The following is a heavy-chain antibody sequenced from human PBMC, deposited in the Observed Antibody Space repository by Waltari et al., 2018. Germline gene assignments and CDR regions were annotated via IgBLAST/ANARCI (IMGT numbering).Heavy chain of an antibody. Sequence: EVQMLESGGGLVQPGGSLSLSCSASGFTFSIYAISWVRQAPGKGLEWVSSISISGDNTFYADSVRGRFTISRDNSKSTLYLQMNSLRAEDTAIYYCAKNPLGGSGWYIYFDYWGQGTLVTVSS. CDR3: AKNPLGGSGWYIYFDY. CDR2: ISISGDNT. J-gene: IGHJ4*01. V-gene: IGHV3-23*01. CDR1: GFTFSIYA. D-gene: IGHD6-19*01.